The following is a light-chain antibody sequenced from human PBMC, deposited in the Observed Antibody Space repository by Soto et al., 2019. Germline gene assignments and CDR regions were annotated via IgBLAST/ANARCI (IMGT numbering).Light chain of an antibody. CDR3: QQYNNWPPT. CDR1: QGISSY. V-gene: IGKV1-8*01. CDR2: AAS. J-gene: IGKJ2*01. Sequence: AIRMTQSPSSLSASTGDRVTITCRASQGISSYLAWYQQKPGKAPKLLIYAASTLQSGVPSRFSGSGSGTDFTLTISCLQSEDFATYYCQQYNNWPPTFGQGTKLEIK.